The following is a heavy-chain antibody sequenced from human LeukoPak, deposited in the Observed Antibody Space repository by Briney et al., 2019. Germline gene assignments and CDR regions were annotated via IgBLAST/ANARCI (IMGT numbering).Heavy chain of an antibody. CDR1: GYTFTSYG. V-gene: IGHV1-18*01. Sequence: ASVKVSCKASGYTFTSYGFSWVRQAPGQGLEWMGWISATTGNGNYAKKFQDRVTMTTETSTSTAYMELRSLRSDDTAVYYCARPYRPGYPPSAFDIWGQGTMVTVSS. CDR2: ISATTGNG. D-gene: IGHD3-16*02. J-gene: IGHJ3*02. CDR3: ARPYRPGYPPSAFDI.